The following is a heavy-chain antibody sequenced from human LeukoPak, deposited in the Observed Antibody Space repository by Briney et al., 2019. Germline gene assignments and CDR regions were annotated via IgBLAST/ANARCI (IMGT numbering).Heavy chain of an antibody. J-gene: IGHJ3*02. Sequence: PGGSLRLSCAASGFIFDGMSWVRQVPGKGLEWVSGINWNGGSTGYADSVKGRFTISRDNARNSLYLQMNSLRAEDTALYYCAKDAQSGYSSGWDAFDIWGQGTMVTVSS. CDR3: AKDAQSGYSSGWDAFDI. CDR2: INWNGGST. V-gene: IGHV3-20*04. D-gene: IGHD6-19*01. CDR1: GFIFDG.